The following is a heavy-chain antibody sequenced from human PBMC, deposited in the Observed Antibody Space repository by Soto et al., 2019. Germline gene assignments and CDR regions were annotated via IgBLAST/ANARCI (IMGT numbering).Heavy chain of an antibody. CDR1: GGSISSYY. Sequence: SETLSLTCTVSGGSISSYYWSWIRQPPGKGLEWIGYIYYSGSTNYNPSLKSRVTISVDTSKNQFSLKLSSVTAADTAVYYCARRGGNVVVPAEWYYFDYWGQGTLVTVSS. CDR2: IYYSGST. J-gene: IGHJ4*02. V-gene: IGHV4-59*08. CDR3: ARRGGNVVVPAEWYYFDY. D-gene: IGHD2-2*01.